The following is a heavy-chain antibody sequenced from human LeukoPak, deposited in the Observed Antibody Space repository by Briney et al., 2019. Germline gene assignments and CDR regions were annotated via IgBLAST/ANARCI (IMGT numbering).Heavy chain of an antibody. Sequence: SQTLSLTCTVSGGSISSGGYYWSWIRQHPGKGLEWIGYIYYSGSTYYNPSLKSRVTISVDTSKNQFSLKLSSVTAADTAVYYCARGQSRDYDILTGYSQRLGYYGMDVWGQGTTVTVSS. CDR3: ARGQSRDYDILTGYSQRLGYYGMDV. CDR1: GGSISSGGYY. CDR2: IYYSGST. V-gene: IGHV4-31*03. D-gene: IGHD3-9*01. J-gene: IGHJ6*02.